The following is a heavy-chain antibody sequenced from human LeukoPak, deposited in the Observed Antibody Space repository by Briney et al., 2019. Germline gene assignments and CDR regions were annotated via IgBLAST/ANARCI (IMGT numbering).Heavy chain of an antibody. D-gene: IGHD4-11*01. J-gene: IGHJ3*02. CDR2: IKQDGSEK. CDR3: AREMTTPDDAFDI. V-gene: IGHV3-7*01. Sequence: GGSLRLSCAASGFTFSSYWMSWVRQAPGKGLEWVANIKQDGSEKYYVDSVKGRFTISKDNSKNILSLQMNSLRPDDTAVYYCAREMTTPDDAFDIWGQGTMVTVSS. CDR1: GFTFSSYW.